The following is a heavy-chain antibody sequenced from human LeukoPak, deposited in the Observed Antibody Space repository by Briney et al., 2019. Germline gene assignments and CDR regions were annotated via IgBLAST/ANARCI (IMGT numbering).Heavy chain of an antibody. J-gene: IGHJ6*02. D-gene: IGHD3-3*01. CDR3: ARGSLNYDFWSGQPNGMDV. CDR1: GGSISSYY. Sequence: SETLSLTCTVSGGSISSYYWSWILQPAGKGLEWIGRIYTSGSTNYNPSLKSRVTMSVDTSKNQFSLKLSSVTAADTAVYYCARGSLNYDFWSGQPNGMDVWGQGTTVTVSS. V-gene: IGHV4-4*07. CDR2: IYTSGST.